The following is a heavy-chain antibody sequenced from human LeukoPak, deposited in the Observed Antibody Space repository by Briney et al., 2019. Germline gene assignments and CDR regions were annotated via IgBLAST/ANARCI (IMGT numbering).Heavy chain of an antibody. CDR1: GDTFSSYA. D-gene: IGHD6-13*01. CDR3: ARHGSAAAAGSFDY. J-gene: IGHJ4*02. CDR2: IIPMYRST. V-gene: IGHV1-69*13. Sequence: SVKVSCKASGDTFSSYAISWVRQVPGQGLEWMGGIIPMYRSTNYAQNFQGRVTITADESTRTAYMALSSLTSEDTAIYYCARHGSAAAAGSFDYWGQGTLVTVSS.